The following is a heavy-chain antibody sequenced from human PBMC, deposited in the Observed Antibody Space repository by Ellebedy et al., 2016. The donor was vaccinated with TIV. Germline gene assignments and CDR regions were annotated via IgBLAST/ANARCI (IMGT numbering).Heavy chain of an antibody. V-gene: IGHV3-33*08. Sequence: GGSLRLXXAASGFTFSSYGMHWVRQAPGKGLERVAVIWYDGSNKYYTDSVKGRFTISRDNSKNTLYLQMNSLRAEDTAVYYCARDPVQLERHYYYYYGMDVWGQGTTVTVSS. CDR1: GFTFSSYG. CDR2: IWYDGSNK. J-gene: IGHJ6*02. D-gene: IGHD1-1*01. CDR3: ARDPVQLERHYYYYYGMDV.